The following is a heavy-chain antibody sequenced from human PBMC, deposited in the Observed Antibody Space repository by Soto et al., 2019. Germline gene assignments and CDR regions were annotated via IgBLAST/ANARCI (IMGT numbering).Heavy chain of an antibody. CDR2: ISYDGSNK. D-gene: IGHD3-3*01. CDR3: ARETYYDFWSGPVPHAFDI. J-gene: IGHJ3*02. CDR1: GFTFSSYA. Sequence: GGSLRLSCAASGFTFSSYAMHWVRQAPGKGLEWVAVISYDGSNKYYADSVKGRFTISRDNSKNTLYLQMNSLRAEDTAVYYCARETYYDFWSGPVPHAFDIWGQGTMVTVS. V-gene: IGHV3-30-3*01.